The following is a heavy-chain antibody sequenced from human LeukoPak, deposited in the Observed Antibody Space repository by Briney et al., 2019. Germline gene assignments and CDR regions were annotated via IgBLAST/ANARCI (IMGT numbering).Heavy chain of an antibody. J-gene: IGHJ1*01. V-gene: IGHV3-23*01. CDR2: ISGSGAGT. D-gene: IGHD6-13*01. CDR3: AREEEYSSSLRYFQH. CDR1: GFTFSSHA. Sequence: GGSLRLSCAASGFTFSSHAMSWVRQAPGEGLEWVSIISGSGAGTYYADSVKGRFTISRDNSKNTLYLQMNSLRAEDTAVYYCAREEEYSSSLRYFQHWGQGTLVTVSS.